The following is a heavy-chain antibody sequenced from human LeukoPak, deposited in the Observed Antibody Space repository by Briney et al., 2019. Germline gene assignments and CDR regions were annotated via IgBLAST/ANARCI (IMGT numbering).Heavy chain of an antibody. CDR3: ARLSHPSPPPRLYYYDSSGYYLY. V-gene: IGHV1-18*01. J-gene: IGHJ4*02. Sequence: ASVKVSCKASGYTFTSYGISWVRQAPGQGLEWMGWISAYNGNTNYAQKLQGRVTMTTDTSTSTAYMELRSLRSDDTAVYYCARLSHPSPPPRLYYYDSSGYYLYWGQGTLVTVSS. D-gene: IGHD3-22*01. CDR2: ISAYNGNT. CDR1: GYTFTSYG.